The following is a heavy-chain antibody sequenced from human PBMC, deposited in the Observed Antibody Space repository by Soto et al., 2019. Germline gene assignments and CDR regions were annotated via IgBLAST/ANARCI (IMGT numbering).Heavy chain of an antibody. CDR3: ARSGHIFAGVF. V-gene: IGHV4-59*01. J-gene: IGHJ4*02. D-gene: IGHD3-16*01. Sequence: PSETLSLTCTVSGASMNDYYGSWIRQSPGKGLEKIGYLHYNGFAEYSPSLRSRVSISMDTSKNQFSLKLSSVTAADTAIYYCARSGHIFAGVFWGQGILVTVSS. CDR2: LHYNGFA. CDR1: GASMNDYY.